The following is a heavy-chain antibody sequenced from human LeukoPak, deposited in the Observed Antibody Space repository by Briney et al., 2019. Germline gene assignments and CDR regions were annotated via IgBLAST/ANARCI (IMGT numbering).Heavy chain of an antibody. Sequence: PGGSLRLSCTASGFIFDTHTLTWVRQARGKGLEWVASISGSGDSTNYGDSVKGRFTISRDNFKRTVHLEMSNLGADDTAMYYCVRRAAVRGMDFWGLGTTVIVSS. CDR1: GFIFDTHT. D-gene: IGHD1-14*01. V-gene: IGHV3-23*01. CDR3: VRRAAVRGMDF. J-gene: IGHJ6*02. CDR2: ISGSGDST.